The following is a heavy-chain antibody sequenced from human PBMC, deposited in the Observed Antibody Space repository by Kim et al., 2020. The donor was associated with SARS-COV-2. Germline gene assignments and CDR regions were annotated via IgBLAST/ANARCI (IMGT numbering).Heavy chain of an antibody. D-gene: IGHD5-12*01. J-gene: IGHJ4*02. CDR3: ARVHRGGYSGYDHFDY. CDR1: GGSFSGYY. Sequence: SETLSLTCAVYGGSFSGYYWSWIRQPPGKGLEWIGEINHSGSTNYNPSLKSRVTISVDTSKNQFSLKLSSVTAADTAVYYCARVHRGGYSGYDHFDYWGQGTLVTVSS. V-gene: IGHV4-34*01. CDR2: INHSGST.